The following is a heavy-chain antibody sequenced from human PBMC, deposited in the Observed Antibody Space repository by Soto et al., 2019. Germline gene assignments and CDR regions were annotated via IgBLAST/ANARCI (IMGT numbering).Heavy chain of an antibody. Sequence: SETLSLTCTVSGGSISSYYWSWIRQPPGKGLEWIGYIYYSGSTNYNPSLKSRVTISVDTSKNQFSLRAEDTSVYYCARDLSWGSNWYYYMDVWGKGTTVTVSS. D-gene: IGHD7-27*01. CDR1: GGSISSYY. CDR3: ARDLSWGSNWYYYMDV. J-gene: IGHJ6*03. CDR2: IYYSGST. V-gene: IGHV4-59*12.